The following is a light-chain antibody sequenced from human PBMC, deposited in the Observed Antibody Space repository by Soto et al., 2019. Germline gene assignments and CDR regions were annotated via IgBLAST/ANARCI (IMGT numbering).Light chain of an antibody. CDR2: DAS. CDR1: QDVGSL. J-gene: IGKJ5*01. V-gene: IGKV3-11*01. Sequence: EVVLTQSPATLSLSAGERASLSCRASQDVGSLIAWYQQKPGQPPRLLIYDASNRATGIPARFSGSVSGTDLVLTISSLEPEDFAVYYCHQRRSWPITFGQGTRLEIK. CDR3: HQRRSWPIT.